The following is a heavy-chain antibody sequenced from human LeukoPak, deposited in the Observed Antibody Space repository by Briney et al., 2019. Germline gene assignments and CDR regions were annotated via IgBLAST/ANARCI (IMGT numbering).Heavy chain of an antibody. CDR2: TYYRYKWYN. D-gene: IGHD4-17*01. CDR1: GDSVSSNSAA. CDR3: AKGETTVTPNWFGP. V-gene: IGHV6-1*01. Sequence: SQTLSLTCAVSGDSVSSNSAAWIWIRQSPSRGCEWLGRTYYRYKWYNDDAVSVKSRITIHVATSKNQCSLQLNSVTPEDTAVYYCAKGETTVTPNWFGPWGQGTLVTVSS. J-gene: IGHJ5*02.